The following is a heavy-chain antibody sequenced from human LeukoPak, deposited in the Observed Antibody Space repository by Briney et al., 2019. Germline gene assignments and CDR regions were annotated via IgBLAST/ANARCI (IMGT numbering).Heavy chain of an antibody. CDR2: ISXXXGXX. J-gene: IGHJ4*02. Sequence: GGSLRLSCAASGFTFSSYAMSWVRQAPGKGLEWVSAISXXXGXXXYAXSVKGRXTISRDNSKNTLYLQMYSLRAEDTAVYYCAKDXXXXXXDXXYWGQGXLVTVSS. CDR3: AKDXXXXXXDXXY. CDR1: GFTFSSYA. V-gene: IGHV3-23*01.